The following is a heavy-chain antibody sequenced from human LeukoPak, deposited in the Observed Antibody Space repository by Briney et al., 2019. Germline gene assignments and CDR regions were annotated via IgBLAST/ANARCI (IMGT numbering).Heavy chain of an antibody. V-gene: IGHV2-70*16. Sequence: SGPVLVKPTQTLTLTCTFSGFSLSTSGMCVSWIRQPPGKALEWLARIDWDDDKFYSISLKTRLTISKDTSKNQVVLTMTNMDPVDTATYYCARIVRAIAAAGTDHDAFDIWGQGTMVTVSS. CDR2: IDWDDDK. D-gene: IGHD6-13*01. CDR1: GFSLSTSGMC. J-gene: IGHJ3*02. CDR3: ARIVRAIAAAGTDHDAFDI.